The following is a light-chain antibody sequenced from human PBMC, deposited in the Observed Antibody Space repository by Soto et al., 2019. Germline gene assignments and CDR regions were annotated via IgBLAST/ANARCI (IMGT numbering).Light chain of an antibody. V-gene: IGKV1-6*01. CDR1: QGVRDD. J-gene: IGKJ4*01. CDR3: LQDSNYPLT. CDR2: SAS. Sequence: IQMTQSPSSLSASVGDRVTITCRASQGVRDDVGWYQQKPGKAPKLLIYSASTLQSGVPSRFSGSGSGTDFTLTISGLQPEDFETYYCLQDSNYPLTFGGGTKVEIK.